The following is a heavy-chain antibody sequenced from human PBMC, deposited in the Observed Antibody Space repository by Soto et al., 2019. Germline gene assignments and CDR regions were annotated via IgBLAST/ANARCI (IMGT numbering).Heavy chain of an antibody. Sequence: PGGSLRLSCAASGFTFTSYSRNWVRQAPGKGLEWVSSISSTTNYIYYGDSMKGRFTISRDNAKNSLYLEMNSLRAEDTAVYYCARESEDLTSNFDYWGQGTLVTVSS. V-gene: IGHV3-21*06. CDR2: ISSTTNYI. J-gene: IGHJ4*02. CDR3: ARESEDLTSNFDY. CDR1: GFTFTSYS.